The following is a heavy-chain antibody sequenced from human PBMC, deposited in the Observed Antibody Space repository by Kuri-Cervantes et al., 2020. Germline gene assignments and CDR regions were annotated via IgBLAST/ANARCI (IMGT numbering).Heavy chain of an antibody. D-gene: IGHD1-26*01. CDR2: IRQGGSEK. CDR3: AREGLEGAGDY. V-gene: IGHV3-7*01. Sequence: LSLTCVTSGFTLSSYWISWVRQAPGKGLEWVANIRQGGSEKYYVDSVKGRFTISRDNAKNTVYLHMSSLRDEDTAVYYCAREGLEGAGDYWGQGALVTVSS. J-gene: IGHJ4*02. CDR1: GFTLSSYW.